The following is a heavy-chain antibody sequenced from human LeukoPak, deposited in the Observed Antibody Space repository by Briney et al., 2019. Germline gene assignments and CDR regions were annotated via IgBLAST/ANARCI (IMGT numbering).Heavy chain of an antibody. CDR2: IYTSGST. V-gene: IGHV4-4*07. J-gene: IGHJ6*02. CDR3: ARLSDCSGGSCYSGEHYYYGMDV. D-gene: IGHD2-15*01. CDR1: GGSISSYY. Sequence: SETLSLTCTVSGGSISSYYWSWIRQPAGKGLEWIGRIYTSGSTNYNPSLKSRVTMSVDTSKNQFSLKLSSVTAADTAVYYCARLSDCSGGSCYSGEHYYYGMDVWGQGTTVTVSS.